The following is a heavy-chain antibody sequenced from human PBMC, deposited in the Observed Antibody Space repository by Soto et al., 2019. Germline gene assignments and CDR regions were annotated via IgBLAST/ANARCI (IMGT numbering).Heavy chain of an antibody. CDR2: IMPIFRAP. D-gene: IGHD2-15*01. CDR3: ASWLKGPDIGNYYYGMDV. J-gene: IGHJ6*02. V-gene: IGHV1-69*12. CDR1: GGAFSDYA. Sequence: QGQLVQSGAEVKKPGSSRKVSCKASGGAFSDYAFSWVRQAPGQGLEWLGGIMPIFRAPDYAQKFQGRVTITADEFTRTAYMEMNSLRSEDTAVYYCASWLKGPDIGNYYYGMDVWGQGTTVTVS.